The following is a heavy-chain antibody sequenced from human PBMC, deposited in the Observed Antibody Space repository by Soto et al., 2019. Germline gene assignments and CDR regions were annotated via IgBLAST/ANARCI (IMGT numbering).Heavy chain of an antibody. CDR2: ISAHNGNT. CDR1: GYAFTTYG. J-gene: IGHJ4*02. V-gene: IGHV1-18*01. CDR3: ARGMYGDY. Sequence: QVHLVQSGAEVKKPGASVKVSCQGSGYAFTTYGITWVRQAPGQGLEWMGWISAHNGNTNYAQKLQGRVTVTRDTSTSTAYMELRSLGYDDTAVYYCARGMYGDYWGQGALVTVSS. D-gene: IGHD2-8*01.